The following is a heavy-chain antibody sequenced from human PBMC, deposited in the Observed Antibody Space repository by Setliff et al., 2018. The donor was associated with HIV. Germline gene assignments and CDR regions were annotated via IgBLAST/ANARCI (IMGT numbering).Heavy chain of an antibody. CDR2: IYTSGST. CDR3: ASIAATGSFFIGYMDV. V-gene: IGHV4-61*09. D-gene: IGHD6-13*01. Sequence: SETLSLTCAVSGYSISSGYYWSWIRQPAGKGLEWIGHIYTSGSTNYNPSLKSRVTISVDTSQNQVSLKLSSVTAADTAIFYCASIAATGSFFIGYMDVWGKGTTVTVSS. CDR1: GYSISSGYY. J-gene: IGHJ6*03.